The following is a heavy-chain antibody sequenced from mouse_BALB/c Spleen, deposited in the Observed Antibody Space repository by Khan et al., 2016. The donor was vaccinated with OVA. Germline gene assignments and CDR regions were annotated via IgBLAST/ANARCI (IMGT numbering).Heavy chain of an antibody. V-gene: IGHV3-8*02. D-gene: IGHD1-1*01. Sequence: EVQLQESGSSLVKPSQTLSLTCSVTGDSITSGFWNWIRKFPGNKFEYMGYVTYSGNTYYNPSLKSRISITRDTSKSQYYLQLNSVTTEDTATYFCARSYGSWAMDYWGQGTSVTVSS. CDR1: GDSITSGF. CDR2: VTYSGNT. CDR3: ARSYGSWAMDY. J-gene: IGHJ4*01.